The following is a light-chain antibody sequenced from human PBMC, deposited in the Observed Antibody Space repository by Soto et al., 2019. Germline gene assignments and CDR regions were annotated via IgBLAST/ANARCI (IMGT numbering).Light chain of an antibody. Sequence: QTVGTQEPSLTVSPGVTVTLTCGSSAGAVTSGHYPYWFQQKPGQAPRTLIYDTSNKHSWTPARFSGSVLGGKAARTLAGAQPESEAEYYCLLSYSDGQVGFGGGPKLTVL. CDR2: DTS. CDR1: AGAVTSGHY. CDR3: LLSYSDGQVG. V-gene: IGLV7-46*01. J-gene: IGLJ2*01.